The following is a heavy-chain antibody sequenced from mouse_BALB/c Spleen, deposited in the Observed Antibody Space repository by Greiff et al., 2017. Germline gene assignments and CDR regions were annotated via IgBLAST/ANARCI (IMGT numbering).Heavy chain of an antibody. J-gene: IGHJ4*01. CDR1: GFTFSSYW. V-gene: IGHV6-6*02. D-gene: IGHD3-1*01. CDR2: IRLKSDNYAT. CDR3: TGEGTYAMDY. Sequence: EVKLEESGGGLVQPGGSMKLSCVASGFTFSSYWMSWVRQSPEKGLEWVAEIRLKSDNYATHYAESVKGKFTISRDDSKSRLYLQMNSLRAEDTGIYYCTGEGTYAMDYWGQGTSVTVSS.